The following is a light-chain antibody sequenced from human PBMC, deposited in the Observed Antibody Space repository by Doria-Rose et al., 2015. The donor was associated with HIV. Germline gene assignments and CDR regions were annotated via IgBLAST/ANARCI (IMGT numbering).Light chain of an antibody. CDR2: DGS. Sequence: EIVMTQSPGTLPLSPGERATLSCRASQSFSSTYLAWYQQNPVQAPSLLIYDGSTRATGIPDRFSASGSGTDFTLTINRLEPEDFALYYCHQYGTSWTFGQGTKVEI. J-gene: IGKJ1*01. CDR1: QSFSSTY. CDR3: HQYGTSWT. V-gene: IGKV3-20*01.